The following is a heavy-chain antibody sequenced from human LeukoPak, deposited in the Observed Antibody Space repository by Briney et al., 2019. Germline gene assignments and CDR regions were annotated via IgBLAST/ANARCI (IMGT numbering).Heavy chain of an antibody. V-gene: IGHV3-53*01. Sequence: PGESLRLSCAASGVTVSSNYMSWVRQAPGKGLEWVSLLYSSGTTHYAGSVKGRFTISRDNSKNTLYLQMNSLRAEDTAVYYCARDKTYFDYWGRGTLVTVSS. CDR3: ARDKTYFDY. J-gene: IGHJ4*02. CDR1: GVTVSSNY. CDR2: LYSSGTT.